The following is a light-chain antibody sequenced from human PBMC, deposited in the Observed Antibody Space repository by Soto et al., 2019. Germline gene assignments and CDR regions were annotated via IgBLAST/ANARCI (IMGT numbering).Light chain of an antibody. V-gene: IGLV6-57*01. CDR3: QSYDSNSWL. Sequence: NFMLTQPHSVSASPGKTVTISCTRSGGSISSNYVQWYQQRPGSSPTTVIFEDKQRPSGVPDRFSGSIDSSSNSASLTISGLKTEDEADYYCQSYDSNSWLFGGGTQLTVL. CDR2: EDK. CDR1: GGSISSNY. J-gene: IGLJ3*02.